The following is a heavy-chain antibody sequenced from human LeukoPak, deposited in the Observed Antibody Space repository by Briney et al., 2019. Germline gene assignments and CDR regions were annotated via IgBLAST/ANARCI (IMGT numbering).Heavy chain of an antibody. CDR1: GFTFSSFA. V-gene: IGHV3-30-3*01. CDR2: ISYDGSNK. J-gene: IGHJ4*02. D-gene: IGHD3-10*01. CDR3: AREKYAYGSGSYYPLDY. Sequence: PGGSLRLSCAASGFTFSSFAMHWVRQAPGKGLEWVALISYDGSNKYYADSVKGRFTISRDNSKNTLYLQVNSLRAEDTAVYYCAREKYAYGSGSYYPLDYWGQGTLVTVSS.